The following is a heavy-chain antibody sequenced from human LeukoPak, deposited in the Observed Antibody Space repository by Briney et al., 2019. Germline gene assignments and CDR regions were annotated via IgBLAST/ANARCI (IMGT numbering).Heavy chain of an antibody. Sequence: GGPLEISWQGSGSRFTSYWIGWVRQIPGKGLGGVGIIYPGDSDTRYSPSFQGQVTISADKSISTAYLQWSSLKASDTAMYYCARQDSYGFNYWGQGTLVTVSS. CDR1: GSRFTSYW. CDR3: ARQDSYGFNY. D-gene: IGHD5-18*01. CDR2: IYPGDSDT. V-gene: IGHV5-51*01. J-gene: IGHJ4*02.